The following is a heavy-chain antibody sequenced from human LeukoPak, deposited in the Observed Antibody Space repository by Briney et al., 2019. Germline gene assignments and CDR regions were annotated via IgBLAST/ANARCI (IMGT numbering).Heavy chain of an antibody. CDR1: GYTFTDYY. CDR2: INPNSGGT. J-gene: IGHJ4*02. CDR3: ARANFLYCSSTSCLFDY. D-gene: IGHD2-2*01. V-gene: IGHV1-2*04. Sequence: GASVKVSCKASGYTFTDYYMHRVRLAPGQGLEWMGWINPNSGGTNYVQKFQGWVTMTRDTSINTAYMELSRLTSDDTAVYYCARANFLYCSSTSCLFDYWGQGTLVTVSS.